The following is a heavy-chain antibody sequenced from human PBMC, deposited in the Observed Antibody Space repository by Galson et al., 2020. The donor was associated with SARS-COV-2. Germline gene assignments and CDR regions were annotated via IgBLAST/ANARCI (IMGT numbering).Heavy chain of an antibody. CDR3: ATGIGWHFNL. J-gene: IGHJ2*01. CDR2: IKGDDTGT. CDR1: GFTFSRDSW. V-gene: IGHV3-7*01. Sequence: GESLKISCEASGFTFSRDSWMMWVRQTPEKGLEWVAHIKGDDTGTHYEDSVGGRFTIFTDNAKKSVFLQMNSLRVEDTAVYYCATGIGWHFNLWGRGILVSVSS. D-gene: IGHD2-21*01.